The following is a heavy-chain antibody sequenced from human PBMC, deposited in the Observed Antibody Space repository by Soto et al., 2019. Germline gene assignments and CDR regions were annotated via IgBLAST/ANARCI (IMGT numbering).Heavy chain of an antibody. CDR1: GDSFSGYY. D-gene: IGHD3-22*01. CDR3: ESGLNMTVVRGSLAY. J-gene: IGHJ4*02. Sequence: PSETLSLTCAVYGDSFSGYYWSWIRQPPSKGLEWIGEINQSGITNYNPSLKSRVTISVDTSKNQFSLKLNSVTAADTAVYYCESGLNMTVVRGSLAYWGQGILVTVSS. CDR2: INQSGIT. V-gene: IGHV4-34*01.